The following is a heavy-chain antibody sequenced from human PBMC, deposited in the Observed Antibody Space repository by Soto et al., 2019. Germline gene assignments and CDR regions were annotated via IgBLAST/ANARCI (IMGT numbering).Heavy chain of an antibody. CDR3: ARAVVVPAAIPGVLAFDI. Sequence: SETLSLTCAVYGGSFSGYYWSWIRQPPGKGLEWIGEINHSGSTNYNPSLKSRVTISVDTSKNQFSLKLSSVTAADPAVYYCARAVVVPAAIPGVLAFDIWGQGTMVTVSS. CDR1: GGSFSGYY. J-gene: IGHJ3*02. V-gene: IGHV4-34*01. D-gene: IGHD2-2*01. CDR2: INHSGST.